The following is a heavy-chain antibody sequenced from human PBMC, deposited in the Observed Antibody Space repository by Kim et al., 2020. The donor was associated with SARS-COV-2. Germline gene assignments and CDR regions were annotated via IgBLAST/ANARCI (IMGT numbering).Heavy chain of an antibody. Sequence: SPSFHGQVTISADRSTSTAYLQWSSLKASDTAIYYCARRKNAGAGWYFDYWGQGALVTVSS. D-gene: IGHD7-27*01. J-gene: IGHJ4*02. CDR3: ARRKNAGAGWYFDY. V-gene: IGHV5-51*01.